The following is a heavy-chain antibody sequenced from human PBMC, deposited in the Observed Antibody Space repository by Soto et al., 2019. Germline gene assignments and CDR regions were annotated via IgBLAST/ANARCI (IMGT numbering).Heavy chain of an antibody. CDR2: VSHDGYST. D-gene: IGHD2-15*01. Sequence: QVQLVESGGAVVQPGTSLTLSCAASGFTFNKFGLHWVRQAPGKGLEWVAVVSHDGYSTHYTDSVKGRSTVSRDNAKNAVFLPMNSLTAEITAVYYFARDQASNCFDFWCQGTVVSVSA. J-gene: IGHJ4*02. CDR3: ARDQASNCFDF. V-gene: IGHV3-30*03. CDR1: GFTFNKFG.